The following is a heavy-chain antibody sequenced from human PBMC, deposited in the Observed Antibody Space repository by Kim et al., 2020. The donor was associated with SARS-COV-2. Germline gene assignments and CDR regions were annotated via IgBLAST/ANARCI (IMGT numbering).Heavy chain of an antibody. J-gene: IGHJ4*02. D-gene: IGHD3-22*01. CDR3: VRVYFYDSSDSDY. Sequence: GGSLRLSCVASGFSFDDYGRSWVRQVPGKGLEWVSGINWNGQTTGHADSVKGRFAISRDNAKNSLYLQMNSLRVEDTALYYCVRVYFYDSSDSDYWGQGTLVTVSS. CDR1: GFSFDDYG. CDR2: INWNGQTT. V-gene: IGHV3-20*04.